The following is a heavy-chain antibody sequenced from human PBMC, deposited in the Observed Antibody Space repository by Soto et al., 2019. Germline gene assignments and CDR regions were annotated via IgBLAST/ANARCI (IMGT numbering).Heavy chain of an antibody. CDR2: IGESGTPT. J-gene: IGHJ6*02. V-gene: IGHV3-23*01. CDR3: ARYIPGVRYYGMDV. CDR1: GCTFSSYA. D-gene: IGHD2-2*01. Sequence: GGFLRLSCAACGCTFSSYAMKWVRQAPGKGLEWVSLIGESGTPTYYADSVKGRFTISRDNSGNTLFLEMYSLRAEDTAVYYCARYIPGVRYYGMDVWGQGTTVTVS.